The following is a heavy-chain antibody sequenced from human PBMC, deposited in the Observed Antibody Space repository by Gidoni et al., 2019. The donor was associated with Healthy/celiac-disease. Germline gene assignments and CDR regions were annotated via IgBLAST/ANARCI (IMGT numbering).Heavy chain of an antibody. D-gene: IGHD3-22*01. Sequence: QVQLQESGPGLVKPSQTLSLTCTVSGGSISSGSYYWSWIRQPAGKGLEWIGRIYTSGSTNYNPSLKSRVTISVDTSKNQFSLKLSSVTAADTAVYYCAREFLSSSGYARWFDPWGQGTLVTVSS. CDR2: IYTSGST. J-gene: IGHJ5*02. CDR1: GGSISSGSYY. CDR3: AREFLSSSGYARWFDP. V-gene: IGHV4-61*02.